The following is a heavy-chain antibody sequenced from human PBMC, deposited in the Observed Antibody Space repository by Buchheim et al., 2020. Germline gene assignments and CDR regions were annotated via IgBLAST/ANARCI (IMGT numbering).Heavy chain of an antibody. J-gene: IGHJ4*02. Sequence: QVQLQESGPGLVKPSETLSLTCTVSGGSMTNYYWSWFRQPPGKGLEWIGYIFYSGSLNYSPSLKSRVTISVDTSKNQFSLQLRSVTTADTAVYYCARRGSGILFDYWGQG. CDR3: ARRGSGILFDY. V-gene: IGHV4-59*01. CDR1: GGSMTNYY. CDR2: IFYSGSL. D-gene: IGHD3-10*01.